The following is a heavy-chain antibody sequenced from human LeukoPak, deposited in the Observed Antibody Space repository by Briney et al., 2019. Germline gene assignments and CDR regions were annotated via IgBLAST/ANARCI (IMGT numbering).Heavy chain of an antibody. Sequence: SQTLSLTCAISGDSVSSNSAAWNWIRQSPSRGLECLVRTYYRSKWYNDYAVSVKSRITINPDTSKNQFSLQLNSVTPEDTVVYYCAKCFEGNDAFDIWGQGTMVTVSS. J-gene: IGHJ3*02. CDR3: AKCFEGNDAFDI. CDR1: GDSVSSNSAA. V-gene: IGHV6-1*01. CDR2: TYYRSKWYN. D-gene: IGHD3-9*01.